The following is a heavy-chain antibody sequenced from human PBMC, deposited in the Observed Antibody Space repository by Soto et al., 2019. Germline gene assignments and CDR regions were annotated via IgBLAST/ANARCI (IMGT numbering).Heavy chain of an antibody. CDR3: ARASSGYYYYYGMDV. Sequence: SETLSLTCAVYGGSFSGYYWSWIRQPPGKGLEWIGEINHSGSTNYNPSLKSRVTISVDTSKNQFSLKLSSVTAADTAVYYCARASSGYYYYYGMDVWGQGTTVTVSS. CDR2: INHSGST. D-gene: IGHD6-6*01. CDR1: GGSFSGYY. V-gene: IGHV4-34*01. J-gene: IGHJ6*02.